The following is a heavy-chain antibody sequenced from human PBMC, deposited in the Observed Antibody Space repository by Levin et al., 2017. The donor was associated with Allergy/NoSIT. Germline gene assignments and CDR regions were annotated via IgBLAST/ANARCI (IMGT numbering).Heavy chain of an antibody. CDR1: GYTFTGYY. Sequence: ASVKVSCKASGYTFTGYYMHWVRQAPGQGLEWMGWINPNSGGTNYAQKFQGRVTMTRDTSISTAYMELSRLRSDDTAVYYCAIDTIFGVVIRPKAPVYYYYYGMDVWGQGTTVTVSS. CDR3: AIDTIFGVVIRPKAPVYYYYYGMDV. V-gene: IGHV1-2*02. CDR2: INPNSGGT. J-gene: IGHJ6*02. D-gene: IGHD3-3*01.